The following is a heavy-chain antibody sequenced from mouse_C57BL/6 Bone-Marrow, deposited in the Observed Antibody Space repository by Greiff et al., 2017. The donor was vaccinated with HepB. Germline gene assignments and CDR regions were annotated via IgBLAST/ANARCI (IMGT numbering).Heavy chain of an antibody. CDR1: GFSLTSYA. J-gene: IGHJ1*03. V-gene: IGHV2-9-1*01. CDR3: ARNLYYGSSPHWYFDV. D-gene: IGHD1-1*01. Sequence: VQLQESGPGLVAPSQSLSITCTVSGFSLTSYAISWVRQPPGKGLEWLGVIWTGGGTNYNSALKSRLSISKDNSKSQVFLKMNSLQTDDTARYYCARNLYYGSSPHWYFDVWGTGTTVTVSS. CDR2: IWTGGGT.